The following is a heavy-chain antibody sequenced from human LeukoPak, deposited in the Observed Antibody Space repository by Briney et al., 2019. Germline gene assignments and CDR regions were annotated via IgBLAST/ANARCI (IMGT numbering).Heavy chain of an antibody. Sequence: PSETLSLTCSVSGGSITGYNWCWVWQRPGKGRGRVCYIFDSESTKYNLSLNSRVSMSLDTSRNPYTLKLSSATAAGTALYYCTRQRGYTYGKSNLWPDAFDIWGQGTMLTVSS. J-gene: IGHJ3*02. D-gene: IGHD5-18*01. CDR2: IFDSEST. CDR1: GGSITGYN. CDR3: TRQRGYTYGKSNLWPDAFDI. V-gene: IGHV4-59*08.